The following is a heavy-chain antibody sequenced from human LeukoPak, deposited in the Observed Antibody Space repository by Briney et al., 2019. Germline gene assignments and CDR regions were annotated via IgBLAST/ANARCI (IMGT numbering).Heavy chain of an antibody. CDR1: GFFISSGYY. CDR2: FYHSGST. CDR3: ARNYARSNWFDP. J-gene: IGHJ5*02. D-gene: IGHD3-16*01. V-gene: IGHV4-38-2*02. Sequence: SETLSLTCTVSGFFISSGYYWVWIRQSPGKGLEWLGSFYHSGSTYYNPSLKSRVTISVDTSKNQFSLKLSSVTAADTAVYYCARNYARSNWFDPWGQGTLVTVSS.